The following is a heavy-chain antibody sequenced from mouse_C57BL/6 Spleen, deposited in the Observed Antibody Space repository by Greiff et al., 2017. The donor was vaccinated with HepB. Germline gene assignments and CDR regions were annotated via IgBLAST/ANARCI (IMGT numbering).Heavy chain of an antibody. V-gene: IGHV5-17*01. D-gene: IGHD2-2*01. CDR3: ASHLGYYYAMDY. CDR2: ISSGSSTI. Sequence: EVKLMESGGGLVKPGGSLKLSCAASGFTFSDYGMHWVRQAPEKGLEWVAYISSGSSTIYYADTVKGRFTISRDNAKNTLFLQMTSLRSEDTAMYYCASHLGYYYAMDYWGQGTSVTVSS. CDR1: GFTFSDYG. J-gene: IGHJ4*01.